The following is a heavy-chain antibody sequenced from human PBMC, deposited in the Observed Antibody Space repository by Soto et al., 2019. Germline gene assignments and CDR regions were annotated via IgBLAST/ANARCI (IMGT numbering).Heavy chain of an antibody. CDR2: TYYRSKWYN. CDR3: ARVVYSSSSGGFDP. V-gene: IGHV6-1*01. J-gene: IGHJ5*02. D-gene: IGHD6-6*01. CDR1: GDSVSSNSAA. Sequence: SETLSLTCAISGDSVSSNSAAWNWNRQSPSRGLEWLGRTYYRSKWYNDYAVSVKSRISINPDTSKNQYSLQLNSVTPEDTAVYYCARVVYSSSSGGFDPWGQGTLVTVSS.